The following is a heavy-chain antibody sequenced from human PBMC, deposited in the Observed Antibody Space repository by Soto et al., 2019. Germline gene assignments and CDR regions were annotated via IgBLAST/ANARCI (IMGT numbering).Heavy chain of an antibody. CDR2: ISAYNGNT. Sequence: ASVKVSCKDSGYTFTSYGISWVRQAPGQGLEWMGWISAYNGNTNYAQKLQGRVTMTTDTSTSTAYMELRSLRSDDTAVYYCARPTLLTVDLGAFDIWGQGTMVTVSS. CDR1: GYTFTSYG. D-gene: IGHD7-27*01. V-gene: IGHV1-18*01. J-gene: IGHJ3*02. CDR3: ARPTLLTVDLGAFDI.